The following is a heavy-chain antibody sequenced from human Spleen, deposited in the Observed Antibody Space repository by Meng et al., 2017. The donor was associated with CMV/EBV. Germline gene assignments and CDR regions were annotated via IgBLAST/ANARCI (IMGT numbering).Heavy chain of an antibody. Sequence: SLKISCAASGFTFDDYAMHWVRQAPGKGLEWVSGINWNSGSIGYADSVKGRFTISRDNAKNSLYLQMNSLRAEDTALYYCAKGFSSGYYFPVDYWGQGTLVTVSS. V-gene: IGHV3-9*01. CDR2: INWNSGSI. CDR1: GFTFDDYA. CDR3: AKGFSSGYYFPVDY. D-gene: IGHD3-22*01. J-gene: IGHJ4*02.